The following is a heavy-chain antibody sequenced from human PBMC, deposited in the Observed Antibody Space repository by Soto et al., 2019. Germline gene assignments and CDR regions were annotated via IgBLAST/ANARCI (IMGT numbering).Heavy chain of an antibody. CDR1: GGSFSGYY. V-gene: IGHV4-34*01. J-gene: IGHJ4*02. D-gene: IGHD5-18*01. CDR3: AREGYSYGSDY. Sequence: QVQLQQWGAGLLKPSETLSLTCAVYGGSFSGYYWSWIRQPLGKGLEWIGEINHSGSTNYNPSLKSRVTISVDTSKNQFSLKLSSVTAADTAVYYCAREGYSYGSDYWGQGTLVTVSS. CDR2: INHSGST.